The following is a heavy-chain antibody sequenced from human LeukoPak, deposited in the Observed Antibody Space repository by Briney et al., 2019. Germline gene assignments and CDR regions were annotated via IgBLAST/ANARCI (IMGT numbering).Heavy chain of an antibody. CDR3: ARGFQGVYDH. D-gene: IGHD5/OR15-5a*01. Sequence: PSETLSLTCTVSGGSISSSSYYWGWIRQPPGKGLEWIGSIYYSGSTYYNPSLKSRVTISVDTSKNQFSLKLSSVTAADTAVYYCARGFQGVYDHWGRGALVIVSS. J-gene: IGHJ4*02. V-gene: IGHV4-39*01. CDR2: IYYSGST. CDR1: GGSISSSSYY.